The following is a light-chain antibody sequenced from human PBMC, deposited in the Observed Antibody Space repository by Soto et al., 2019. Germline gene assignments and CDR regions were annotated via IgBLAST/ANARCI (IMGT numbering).Light chain of an antibody. CDR1: QTINNY. V-gene: IGKV1-39*01. J-gene: IGKJ1*01. CDR2: AVS. CDR3: QQSYSGWT. Sequence: DIQMTQSPSSLSASVGDRVTITCRASQTINNYLKLYQQKLGKAPDRLIYAVSSFQSGVPSMFSGSGSATDXXXTISSLXLEDFATYYCQQSYSGWTFGQGTKVDI.